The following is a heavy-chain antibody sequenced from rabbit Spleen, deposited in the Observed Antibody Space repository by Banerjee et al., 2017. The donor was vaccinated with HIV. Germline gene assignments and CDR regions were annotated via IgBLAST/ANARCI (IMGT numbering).Heavy chain of an antibody. CDR1: GFDLSGSYW. CDR2: IGSVSLTT. V-gene: IGHV1S45*01. J-gene: IGHJ4*01. D-gene: IGHD4-2*01. Sequence: QEQLEESGGGLVQSEGSLTLTCKASGFDLSGSYWICWVRQAPGKGLEWIACIGSVSLTTYYASWAKGRFTITKTSSTTVTLQMTSLTAADTATYFCARDRYIGRILNLWGPGTLVTVS. CDR3: ARDRYIGRILNL.